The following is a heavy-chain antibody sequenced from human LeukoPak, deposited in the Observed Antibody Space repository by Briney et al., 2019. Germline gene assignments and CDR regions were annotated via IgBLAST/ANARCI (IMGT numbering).Heavy chain of an antibody. Sequence: GGSLRLSCATSGFTFSSFSMNWVRQAPGKGLEWVSSISSTFNYIYYADSAKGRFTISRDNSKNTLYLQMNSLRAEDTAVYYCATRSPYYDILTGYYSGYYYGMDVWGQGTTVTVSS. CDR3: ATRSPYYDILTGYYSGYYYGMDV. CDR2: ISSTFNYI. D-gene: IGHD3-9*01. V-gene: IGHV3-21*01. CDR1: GFTFSSFS. J-gene: IGHJ6*02.